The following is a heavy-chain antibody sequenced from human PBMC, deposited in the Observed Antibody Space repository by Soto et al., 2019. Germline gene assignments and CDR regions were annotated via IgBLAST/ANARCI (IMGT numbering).Heavy chain of an antibody. Sequence: QLQLQESGSGLVKPSQTLSLTCAVSGGSISSGGYSWSWIRQPPGKGLEWIGYIYHSGSNYYNPSLSRRVTISVHRTTNQFSLKLSSVTAADTAVYYCARVPDVWGQGTTVTVSS. CDR2: IYHSGSN. V-gene: IGHV4-30-2*01. CDR1: GGSISSGGYS. CDR3: ARVPDV. J-gene: IGHJ6*02.